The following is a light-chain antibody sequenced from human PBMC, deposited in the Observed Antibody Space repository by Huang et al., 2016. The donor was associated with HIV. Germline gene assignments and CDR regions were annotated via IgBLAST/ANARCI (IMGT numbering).Light chain of an antibody. Sequence: DIVLTQSPDTLSLSPAGRATVSCRASQSVTRNYLTWYQQRPGQAPKLLIYGASTRATGIPDRFSGSGSGTDFTLTISRLAPEDFAVYYCQQFGSSPPYSFGQGTKLEIK. CDR2: GAS. CDR3: QQFGSSPPYS. J-gene: IGKJ2*03. V-gene: IGKV3-20*01. CDR1: QSVTRNY.